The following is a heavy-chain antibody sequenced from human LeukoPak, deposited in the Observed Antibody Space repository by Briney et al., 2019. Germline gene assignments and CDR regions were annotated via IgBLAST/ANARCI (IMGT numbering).Heavy chain of an antibody. V-gene: IGHV1-8*01. J-gene: IGHJ4*02. Sequence: ASVKVSCKASGYIPTSYDINWVRQATGQGLEWVGWMNPNSGNTGYAQKFQGRVTMTRNTSISTAYMELSSLRSEDTAVYYCARGSGSYFFPVPASRLTFDYWGQGTLVTVSS. CDR1: GYIPTSYD. CDR2: MNPNSGNT. D-gene: IGHD3-10*01. CDR3: ARGSGSYFFPVPASRLTFDY.